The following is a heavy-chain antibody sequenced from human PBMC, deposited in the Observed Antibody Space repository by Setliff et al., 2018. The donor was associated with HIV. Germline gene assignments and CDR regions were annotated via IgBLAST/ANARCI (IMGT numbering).Heavy chain of an antibody. Sequence: SETLSLTCSVSGGSISDNKYYWSWIRQPPGKGLEWTGSIYHTGKTYYNSALKNRLTISVDTSKSQFSLELSSVTAADTAVYYCASRVYYYDESRILREEGFVPWGQGTLVTVS. CDR2: IYHTGKT. CDR3: ASRVYYYDESRILREEGFVP. V-gene: IGHV4-39*01. J-gene: IGHJ5*02. CDR1: GGSISDNKYY. D-gene: IGHD3-22*01.